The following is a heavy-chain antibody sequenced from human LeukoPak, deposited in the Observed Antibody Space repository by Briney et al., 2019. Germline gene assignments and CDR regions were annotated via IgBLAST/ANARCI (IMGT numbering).Heavy chain of an antibody. J-gene: IGHJ4*02. D-gene: IGHD5-12*01. CDR3: ARGGYSGYESDY. V-gene: IGHV4-31*02. CDR2: IYYSGST. Sequence: PGGSLRLSCAASGFTFSDYYMSWIRQAPGKGLEWIGYIYYSGSTYYNPSLKSRVTISVDTSKNQFSLKLSSVTAADTAAYYCARGGYSGYESDYWGQGTLVTVSS. CDR1: GFTFSDYY.